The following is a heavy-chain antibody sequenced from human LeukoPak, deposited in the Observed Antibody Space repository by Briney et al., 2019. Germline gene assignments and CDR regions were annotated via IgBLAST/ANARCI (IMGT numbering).Heavy chain of an antibody. CDR3: AKDTVGATSYYFDY. CDR2: IYSGGST. J-gene: IGHJ4*02. D-gene: IGHD1-26*01. Sequence: PGGSLRLSCAASGFTVSSNYMSWVRQAPGKGLEWVSVIYSGGSTYYADSVKGRFTISRDNSKNTLYLQMNSLRAEDTAVYYCAKDTVGATSYYFDYWGQGTLVTVSS. V-gene: IGHV3-53*01. CDR1: GFTVSSNY.